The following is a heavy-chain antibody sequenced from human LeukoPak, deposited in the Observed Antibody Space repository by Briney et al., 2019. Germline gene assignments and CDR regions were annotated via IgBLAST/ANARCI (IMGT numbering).Heavy chain of an antibody. Sequence: GGSLRLSCAGSGFNVSTGYMNWVRQAPGKGLEWVSVMYSGGSTYYADSVKGRFTISRDNSKNTLYFQMNSLRAEDTAVYYCAKGRTEGGTLALDYWGQGTLVTVSS. J-gene: IGHJ4*02. CDR1: GFNVSTGY. D-gene: IGHD6-19*01. CDR2: MYSGGST. V-gene: IGHV3-66*01. CDR3: AKGRTEGGTLALDY.